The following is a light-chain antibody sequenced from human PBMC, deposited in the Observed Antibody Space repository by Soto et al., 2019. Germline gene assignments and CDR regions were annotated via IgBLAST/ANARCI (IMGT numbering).Light chain of an antibody. J-gene: IGKJ5*01. CDR3: QQYGSSQIT. Sequence: ENVLTQSPGTLSLSPGERATLSCRASQSVSRSYLAWYQQKPVQAPRLRIYGASSRATGITDRFSGSGSETDFTFTISRLEPEYFGVYYCQQYGSSQITFGQGTRLEIK. CDR2: GAS. CDR1: QSVSRSY. V-gene: IGKV3-20*01.